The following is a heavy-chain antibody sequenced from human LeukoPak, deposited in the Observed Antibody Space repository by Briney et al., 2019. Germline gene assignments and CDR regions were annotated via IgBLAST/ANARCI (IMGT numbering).Heavy chain of an antibody. V-gene: IGHV1-2*02. CDR3: TRGVRTSLFAD. Sequence: ASVKVSCKASGYTFTHNYIHWVRQAPGQGLEWMGWINPNSGGTNSAQRFQGRVTMTRDTSISTAYMDLSSLRSDDTAVYYCTRGVRTSLFADWGQGTLVTVSS. J-gene: IGHJ4*02. CDR2: INPNSGGT. D-gene: IGHD2-2*01. CDR1: GYTFTHNY.